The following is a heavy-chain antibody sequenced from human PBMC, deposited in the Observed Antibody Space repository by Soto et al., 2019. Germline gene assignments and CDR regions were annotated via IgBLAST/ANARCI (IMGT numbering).Heavy chain of an antibody. Sequence: EVQLVESGGGLVKPGGSLRVSCAASGFTFREAWMNWVRQAPGKWLEWVGRIKSRTDGGTIEYATPVKGRFIISRDDSKNTLYLQMDSLKTEDTAVYYCWGSAYWGQGTLVTDSS. CDR1: GFTFREAW. V-gene: IGHV3-15*07. CDR3: WGSAY. D-gene: IGHD3-16*01. J-gene: IGHJ4*02. CDR2: IKSRTDGGTI.